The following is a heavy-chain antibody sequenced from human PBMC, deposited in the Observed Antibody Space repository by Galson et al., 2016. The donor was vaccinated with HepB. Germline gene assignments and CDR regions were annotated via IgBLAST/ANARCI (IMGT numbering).Heavy chain of an antibody. D-gene: IGHD1-20*01. V-gene: IGHV4-59*01. CDR1: GASISGYY. Sequence: SETLSLTCAVSGASISGYYCAWIRQPPGKGLEWIGYIYYSRNTNYNPSLRSRVTISADTSKNQFSLNLRSVTAADSAVYYCAAGYNWGYWGQGSLVTVSS. CDR3: AAGYNWGY. J-gene: IGHJ1*01. CDR2: IYYSRNT.